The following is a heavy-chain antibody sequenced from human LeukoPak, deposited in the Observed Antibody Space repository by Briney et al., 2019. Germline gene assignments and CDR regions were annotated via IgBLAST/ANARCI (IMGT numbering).Heavy chain of an antibody. V-gene: IGHV4-59*12. J-gene: IGHJ4*02. CDR1: GDSISNY. CDR3: ARKKNSSGYYRKRSSYFDY. Sequence: SETLSLTCTVSGDSISNYWSWIRQPPGKGLEWIGYIYYIGSTNYNPSLKSRVTISLDTSKNQFSLKLSSVTAADTAVYYCARKKNSSGYYRKRSSYFDYWGQGTLVTVSS. D-gene: IGHD3-22*01. CDR2: IYYIGST.